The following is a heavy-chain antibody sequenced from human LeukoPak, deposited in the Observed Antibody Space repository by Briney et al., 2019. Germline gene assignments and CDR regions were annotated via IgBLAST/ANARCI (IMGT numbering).Heavy chain of an antibody. CDR2: IIPIFGTA. CDR1: GGTFSSYA. Sequence: ASVKVSCKASGGTFSSYAISWVRQAPGQGLEWMGGIIPIFGTANYAQKFQGRVTITADESTSTAYMELSSLRSEDTAVYYCARDRNEYYYGSGSYYHFDYWGQGTLVTVSS. CDR3: ARDRNEYYYGSGSYYHFDY. J-gene: IGHJ4*02. V-gene: IGHV1-69*13. D-gene: IGHD3-10*01.